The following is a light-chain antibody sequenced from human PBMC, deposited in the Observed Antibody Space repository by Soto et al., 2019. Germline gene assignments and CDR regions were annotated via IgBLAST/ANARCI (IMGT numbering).Light chain of an antibody. CDR1: QSISTY. CDR3: QQSYMDPIT. Sequence: DIQITQSTSSLSASVGNRVTITCRASQSISTYLNWYQKKPGKAPNLLIYDASRLQSGVPSRFSGSGGGTDFTLSISSVQPEDFATYFCQQSYMDPITFGQGTRLEIK. V-gene: IGKV1-39*01. CDR2: DAS. J-gene: IGKJ5*01.